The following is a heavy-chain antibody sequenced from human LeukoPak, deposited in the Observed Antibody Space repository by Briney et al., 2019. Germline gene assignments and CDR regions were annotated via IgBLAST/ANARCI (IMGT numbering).Heavy chain of an antibody. CDR2: IYPGDSDT. CDR3: ARAVTDFYDSSGCLDY. CDR1: GYSFTSYW. Sequence: GESLKISRKGSGYSFTSYWIGWVRQMPGKGLEWMGIIYPGDSDTRYSPSFQGQVTISADKSISTAYLQWSSLKASDTAMYYCARAVTDFYDSSGCLDYWGQGTLVTVSS. V-gene: IGHV5-51*01. D-gene: IGHD3-22*01. J-gene: IGHJ4*02.